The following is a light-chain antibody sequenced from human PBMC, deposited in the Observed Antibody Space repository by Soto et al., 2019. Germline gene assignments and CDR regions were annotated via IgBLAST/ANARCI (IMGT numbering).Light chain of an antibody. CDR2: EVS. J-gene: IGLJ2*01. CDR1: SSDVGGYNY. CDR3: SSYAGSNNFV. V-gene: IGLV2-8*01. Sequence: QSALTQPPSASGSPGQSVTISCTGTSSDVGGYNYVSWYQQHPGKAPKLMIYEVSTRPSGVPDRFSGSKSGNTASLTVSGLKSEDEADYYCSSYAGSNNFVFGGGTKLTVL.